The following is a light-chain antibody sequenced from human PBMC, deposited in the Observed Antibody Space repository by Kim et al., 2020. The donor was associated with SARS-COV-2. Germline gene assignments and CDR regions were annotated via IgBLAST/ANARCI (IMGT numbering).Light chain of an antibody. Sequence: PGERATLSCRASQSAAGSYLAWYQQKPGRAPSLLSYGASTRATGIPDRFSGSGSGTDFTLSISRLEPEDFALYFCQQYGTSLAWTFGQGTKVDIK. V-gene: IGKV3-20*01. J-gene: IGKJ1*01. CDR3: QQYGTSLAWT. CDR2: GAS. CDR1: QSAAGSY.